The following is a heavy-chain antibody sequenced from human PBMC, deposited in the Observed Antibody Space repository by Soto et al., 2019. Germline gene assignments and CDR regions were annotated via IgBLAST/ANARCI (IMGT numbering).Heavy chain of an antibody. V-gene: IGHV1-69*15. D-gene: IGHD1-1*01. J-gene: IGHJ3*02. CDR3: AREGYTFGPGAGRGAFDI. Sequence: QVQLVQSETEVRKPGSSVKVSCRASGDTFGSNAISWVRQAPGQRLEWMGNITPILGTTKNAQYFQGRVTITADESTNTAYMELSSLSSEDSAIYYCAREGYTFGPGAGRGAFDIWGQGTIVTVSS. CDR2: ITPILGTT. CDR1: GDTFGSNA.